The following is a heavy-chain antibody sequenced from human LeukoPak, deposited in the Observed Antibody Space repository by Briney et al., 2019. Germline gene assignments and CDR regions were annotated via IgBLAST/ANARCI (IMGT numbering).Heavy chain of an antibody. J-gene: IGHJ5*02. Sequence: SETLSLTCAVYGGSFSGYYWSWIRQPPGKGLEWIGYIYYTGSTNYNPSLKSRVTISVDTSKDQFSLKLSSVTAADTAVYYCARATLTTTVWFDPWGQGTLVTVSS. CDR2: IYYTGST. D-gene: IGHD4-17*01. CDR1: GGSFSGYY. CDR3: ARATLTTTVWFDP. V-gene: IGHV4-59*01.